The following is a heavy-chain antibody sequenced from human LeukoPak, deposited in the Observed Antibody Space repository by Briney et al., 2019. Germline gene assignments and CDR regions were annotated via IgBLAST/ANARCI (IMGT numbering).Heavy chain of an antibody. J-gene: IGHJ5*02. D-gene: IGHD3-10*01. CDR2: INPSGGST. V-gene: IGHV1-46*01. Sequence: ASVKLSFQASGYPFTSYYMHWVRQAPGQGLEWMGIINPSGGSTSYAQKFQGRVTITRDMSTSTVYMELSSLRSEDTAVYYCAGLWFGDPWGQGTLVTVSS. CDR3: AGLWFGDP. CDR1: GYPFTSYY.